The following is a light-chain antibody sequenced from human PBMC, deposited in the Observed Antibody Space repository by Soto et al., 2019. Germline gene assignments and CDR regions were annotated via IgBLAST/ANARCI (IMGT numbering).Light chain of an antibody. J-gene: IGKJ1*01. Sequence: EIVLTQSPATLSLSPGERATLSCRASQSISNYLAWYQHKPGQAPRLLIYDASRRATGAPARFSGSGSGTDLTLTISSLEPEDFAVYFCQLRSNWPPTWTFGQGTKVEVK. V-gene: IGKV3-11*01. CDR1: QSISNY. CDR3: QLRSNWPPTWT. CDR2: DAS.